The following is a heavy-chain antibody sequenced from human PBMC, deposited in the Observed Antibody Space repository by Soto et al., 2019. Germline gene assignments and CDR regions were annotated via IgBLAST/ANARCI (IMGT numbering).Heavy chain of an antibody. Sequence: SETLSLTCTVSGGSISSSSYYWGWIRQPPGKGLEWIGTIYYSGSTYYNPSLKSRITISVDTSKNQFSLKLSSVTAADTAVYYCARHNGLYSSGWYPSYYFDYWGQGTLVTSPQ. CDR1: GGSISSSSYY. CDR2: IYYSGST. J-gene: IGHJ4*02. V-gene: IGHV4-39*01. D-gene: IGHD6-13*01. CDR3: ARHNGLYSSGWYPSYYFDY.